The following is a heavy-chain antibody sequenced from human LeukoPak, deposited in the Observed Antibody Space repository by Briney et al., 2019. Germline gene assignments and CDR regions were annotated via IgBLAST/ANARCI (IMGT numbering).Heavy chain of an antibody. J-gene: IGHJ6*02. D-gene: IGHD2-8*01. V-gene: IGHV4-31*03. CDR1: GGSISSGGYY. CDR3: ARAGMVYAIRGGYYGMDV. CDR2: IYYSGST. Sequence: SETLSLTCTVSGGSISSGGYYWSWIRQHPGEGLEWIGYIYYSGSTYYNPSLKSRVTISVDTSKNQFSLKLSSVTAADTAVYYCARAGMVYAIRGGYYGMDVWGQGTTVTVSS.